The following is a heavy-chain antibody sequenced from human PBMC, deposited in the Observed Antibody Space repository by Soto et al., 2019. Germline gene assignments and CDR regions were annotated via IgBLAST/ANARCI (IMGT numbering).Heavy chain of an antibody. Sequence: ASVKVSCKISGYSLTELSVNWVRQAPGKGLEWMGGFDPEDGETIYAQKFQGRVTMTEDTSTDTAYMELSSLRSEDTAVYYCATVRGCYLGAVCFRHWGQGTLVTVSS. CDR1: GYSLTELS. CDR2: FDPEDGET. D-gene: IGHD1-26*01. V-gene: IGHV1-24*01. CDR3: ATVRGCYLGAVCFRH. J-gene: IGHJ1*01.